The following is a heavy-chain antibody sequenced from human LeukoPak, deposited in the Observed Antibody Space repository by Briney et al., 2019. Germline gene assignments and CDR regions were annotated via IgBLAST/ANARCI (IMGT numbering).Heavy chain of an antibody. Sequence: ASVTVSCKVSGYTLTELSMHWVRQAPRKGLEWMGGFDPEDGETIYAQKFQGRVTMTQDTSTDTAYMELSSLRSEDTAVYYCATYPGGVGAINFDYWGQGTLVTVSS. J-gene: IGHJ4*02. CDR2: FDPEDGET. D-gene: IGHD1-26*01. V-gene: IGHV1-24*01. CDR1: GYTLTELS. CDR3: ATYPGGVGAINFDY.